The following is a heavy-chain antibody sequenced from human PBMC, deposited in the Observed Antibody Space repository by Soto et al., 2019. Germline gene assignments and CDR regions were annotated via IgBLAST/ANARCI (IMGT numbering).Heavy chain of an antibody. CDR3: ARRGAGDSIAAAVRRFDY. J-gene: IGHJ4*02. CDR1: GGSFSGYY. V-gene: IGHV4-34*01. Sequence: QVQLQQWGAGLLKPSETLSLTCAVYGGSFSGYYWSWIRQPPGKGLEWIGEINHSGSTNYNPSLTRRVTTSVDASKAQCPRRLSSATAAATAVDYCARRGAGDSIAAAVRRFDYWGQGTLVTVSS. CDR2: INHSGST. D-gene: IGHD6-13*01.